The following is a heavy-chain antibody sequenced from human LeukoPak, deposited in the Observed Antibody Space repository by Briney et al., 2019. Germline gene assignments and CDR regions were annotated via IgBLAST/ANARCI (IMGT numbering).Heavy chain of an antibody. V-gene: IGHV3-48*03. Sequence: GGSLRLSCAASGFTFSSYEMNWVRQAPGKGLEWVSYISSSGSTIYYADSVKGRFTISRDNAKNSLYLQMNSLRAEDTAVYYCAKALWFGELLAAYYFDYWGQGTLVTVSS. D-gene: IGHD3-10*01. CDR1: GFTFSSYE. J-gene: IGHJ4*02. CDR2: ISSSGSTI. CDR3: AKALWFGELLAAYYFDY.